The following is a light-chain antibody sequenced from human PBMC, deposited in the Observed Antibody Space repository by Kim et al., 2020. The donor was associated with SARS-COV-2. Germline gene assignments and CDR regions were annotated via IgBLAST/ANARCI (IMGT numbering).Light chain of an antibody. Sequence: GQRVTISCSGSSSNIGSDYAYWYQQLPGTAPKVLIYRNNQRPSGVPDRFSGSKSDTSASLAISGLRPEDEGDYYCASWDDSLSGLVFGGGTQLTVL. CDR1: SSNIGSDY. CDR3: ASWDDSLSGLV. J-gene: IGLJ2*01. CDR2: RNN. V-gene: IGLV1-47*01.